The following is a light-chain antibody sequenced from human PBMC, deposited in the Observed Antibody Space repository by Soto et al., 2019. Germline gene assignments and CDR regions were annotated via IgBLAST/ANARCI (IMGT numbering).Light chain of an antibody. CDR3: QQSYTTPVYT. V-gene: IGKV1-39*01. Sequence: DIPMTQSPSSLSASVGDRVTITCRTNQNIIFYLNWYQQKPGKAPKLLIYAASNLQSGVPSRFSGSGSGTEFTLTISSPQPEDFVTYFCQQSYTTPVYTFGQGTRLEIK. J-gene: IGKJ2*01. CDR1: QNIIFY. CDR2: AAS.